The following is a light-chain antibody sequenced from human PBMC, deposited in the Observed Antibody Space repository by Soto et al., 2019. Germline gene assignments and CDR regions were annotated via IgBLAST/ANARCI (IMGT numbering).Light chain of an antibody. J-gene: IGLJ1*01. Sequence: QSALTQPASVSGSPGQSITISCTGSSSDVGGYDFVSWYQHHPGKAPRLMIFDVSNRPSAVSNRFSGSKSGNTASLTISGLQAEDECDYYCASYTSRSTLVFGTGTKLTVL. CDR3: ASYTSRSTLV. CDR2: DVS. CDR1: SSDVGGYDF. V-gene: IGLV2-14*03.